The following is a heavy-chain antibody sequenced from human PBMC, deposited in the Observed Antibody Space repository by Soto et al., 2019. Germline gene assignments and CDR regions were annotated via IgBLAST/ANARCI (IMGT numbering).Heavy chain of an antibody. CDR2: INEDGSTI. D-gene: IGHD3-16*01. CDR3: RGGGGGRGGY. CDR1: GFTFSSYW. J-gene: IGHJ4*02. Sequence: GSLRLSCASSGFTFSSYWMHLVRQAPGKGLVWVSRINEDGSTINYADSVKGRSTISRDNAKNTLYLEMNSLRAEDTAVYYCRGGGGGRGGYWGQGTLVTVSS. V-gene: IGHV3-74*01.